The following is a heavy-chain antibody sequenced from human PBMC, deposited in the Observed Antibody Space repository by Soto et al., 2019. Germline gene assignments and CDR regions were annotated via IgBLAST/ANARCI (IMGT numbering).Heavy chain of an antibody. CDR2: INHGGST. CDR3: ARRPDGFDI. J-gene: IGHJ3*02. CDR1: GVPLSGNY. D-gene: IGHD6-6*01. Sequence: QVQLQQWGAGLLKPSETLSLTCVVYGVPLSGNYWSWVRQFPGEGLEWIGQINHGGSTNYNPSLESRVTMSVDTSEKSLSLKPNSVTAADTAVYYCARRPDGFDIWGQGTMVTVSS. V-gene: IGHV4-34*01.